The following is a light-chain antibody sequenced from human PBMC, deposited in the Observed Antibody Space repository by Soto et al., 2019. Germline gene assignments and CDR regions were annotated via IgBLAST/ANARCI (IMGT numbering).Light chain of an antibody. Sequence: AIQMTQSPSSLSASVGDRVTITCRASQGIRNELGWYQQKPGKAPKLLIYAASSLQSGVQSRFSGSGSGTYFTLTIRSLQPEDFATYYCIQDYNYPRTFGQGTKVDIK. CDR3: IQDYNYPRT. J-gene: IGKJ1*01. V-gene: IGKV1-6*01. CDR2: AAS. CDR1: QGIRNE.